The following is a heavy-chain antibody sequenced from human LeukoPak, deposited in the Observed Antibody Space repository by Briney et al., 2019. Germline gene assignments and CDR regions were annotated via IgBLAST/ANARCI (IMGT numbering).Heavy chain of an antibody. V-gene: IGHV4-39*01. CDR1: GGSIRSSRYY. CDR2: IYYSGST. Sequence: PPETLSLTCTVSGGSIRSSRYYWGWIRQPPGKGLEWIGSIYYSGSTYYNTSLKSRVTISVDTSKNQFSLKLSSVTAADTAVYYCARGRGFYDFWSGYSLYYYYYMDVWGKGTTVTVSS. CDR3: ARGRGFYDFWSGYSLYYYYYMDV. J-gene: IGHJ6*03. D-gene: IGHD3-3*01.